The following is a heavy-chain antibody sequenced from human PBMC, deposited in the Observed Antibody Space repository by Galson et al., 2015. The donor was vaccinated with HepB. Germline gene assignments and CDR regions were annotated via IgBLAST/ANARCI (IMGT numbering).Heavy chain of an antibody. V-gene: IGHV3-9*01. D-gene: IGHD5-24*01. J-gene: IGHJ3*02. Sequence: SLRLSCAASGFTFDDYAMHWVRQAPGKGLEWVSGISWNSGSIGYADSVKGRFTISRDNAKNSLYLQMNSLRAEDTALYYCAKDIINRGWTTIRAFDIWGQGTMVTVSS. CDR2: ISWNSGSI. CDR3: AKDIINRGWTTIRAFDI. CDR1: GFTFDDYA.